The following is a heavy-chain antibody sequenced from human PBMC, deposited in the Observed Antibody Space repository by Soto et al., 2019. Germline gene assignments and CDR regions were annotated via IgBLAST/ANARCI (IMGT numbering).Heavy chain of an antibody. V-gene: IGHV4-39*01. Sequence: SETLSLTCTVSGGSVSSSSYYWGWVRQPPGKGLEWIGSVYYSGSTYYNPSLKSRVTISVDTSKNQFSLKLSSVTAADTAVYYCARHDYDYYFDYWGQGTLVTSPQ. J-gene: IGHJ4*02. D-gene: IGHD4-17*01. CDR1: GGSVSSSSYY. CDR2: VYYSGST. CDR3: ARHDYDYYFDY.